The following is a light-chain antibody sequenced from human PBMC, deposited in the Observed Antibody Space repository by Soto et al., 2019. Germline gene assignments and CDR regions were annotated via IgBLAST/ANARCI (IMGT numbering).Light chain of an antibody. CDR1: SSDVGGYNY. V-gene: IGLV2-11*01. CDR3: CSYAGSYTYV. J-gene: IGLJ1*01. CDR2: DVS. Sequence: QSVLTQPRSVSGSPGQSVTISCTGTSSDVGGYNYVSWYQQHPGKAPKLMIYDVSKRPSGVPDRFSGSKSGNTASLTIAGLQAEDEAEYSCCSYAGSYTYVFGTGTKVTVL.